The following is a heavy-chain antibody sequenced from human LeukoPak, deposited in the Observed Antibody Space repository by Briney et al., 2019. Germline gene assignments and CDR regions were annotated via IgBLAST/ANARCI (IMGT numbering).Heavy chain of an antibody. CDR2: IIPILGIA. Sequence: SVKVSCKASGGTFSSYAISWVRQAPGQGLEWMGRIIPILGIANYAQKFQGRVTITADKSTSTAYMELSSLRSEDTAVDYCARREGGLQRDYYYYGMDVWGQGTTVTVSS. CDR1: GGTFSSYA. CDR3: ARREGGLQRDYYYYGMDV. J-gene: IGHJ6*02. V-gene: IGHV1-69*04. D-gene: IGHD1-1*01.